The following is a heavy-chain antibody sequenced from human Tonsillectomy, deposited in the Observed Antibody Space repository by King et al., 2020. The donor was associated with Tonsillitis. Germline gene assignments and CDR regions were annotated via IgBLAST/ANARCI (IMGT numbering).Heavy chain of an antibody. J-gene: IGHJ4*02. CDR1: GGSISSNHW. CDR3: ARADYLDTTGRFVS. D-gene: IGHD2-8*02. V-gene: IGHV4-4*02. CDR2: IHHGGTT. Sequence: VQLQESGPGLVKPSGTLTLTCAVSGGSISSNHWWSWVRQPPGKGLEWIGEIHHGGTTYYNPSLKSRVTISIDNSKDPFSLMLTAVTAADTAVYFCARADYLDTTGRFVSWGQGTLVTVSS.